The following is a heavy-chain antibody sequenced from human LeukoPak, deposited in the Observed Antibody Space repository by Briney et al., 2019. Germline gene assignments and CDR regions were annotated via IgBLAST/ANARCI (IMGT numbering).Heavy chain of an antibody. J-gene: IGHJ4*02. CDR2: IYYSGST. CDR3: ARHVYYNVYPYYFDN. Sequence: SPSETLSLTCTVSGGSISSYDWSWIRQPPGKGLEWIGYIYYSGSTSYNPSLKSRVTISVDTSKNQFSLKLSSVTAADAAVYYCARHVYYNVYPYYFDNWGQGILVTVSS. CDR1: GGSISSYD. V-gene: IGHV4-59*01. D-gene: IGHD3-10*02.